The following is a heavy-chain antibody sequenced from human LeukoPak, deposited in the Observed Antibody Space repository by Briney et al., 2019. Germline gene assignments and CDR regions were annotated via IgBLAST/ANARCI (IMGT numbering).Heavy chain of an antibody. J-gene: IGHJ3*02. D-gene: IGHD1-26*01. Sequence: PGRSLRLSCAASGFTFSSYTMHWVRQAPGKGLEWVAVISYDGSDKYYADSVKGRFTISTDDSKNPLYLQMNSLRPEDTAVYFCAREGSGSYGLGGAFDIWGQGTMVTVFS. V-gene: IGHV3-30*01. CDR2: ISYDGSDK. CDR3: AREGSGSYGLGGAFDI. CDR1: GFTFSSYT.